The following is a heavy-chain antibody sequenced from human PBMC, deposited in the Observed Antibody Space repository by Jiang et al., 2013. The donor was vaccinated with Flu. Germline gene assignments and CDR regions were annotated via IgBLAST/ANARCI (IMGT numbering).Heavy chain of an antibody. Sequence: KVSCKASGGTFSSYAISWVRQAPGQGLEWMGGIIPIFGTANYAQKFQGRVTITADTSTNTVYMGLYSLRSEDTAVYYCATFRAHDILADYIDYWGQGTLVTVSS. CDR1: GGTFSSYA. D-gene: IGHD3-9*01. CDR2: IIPIFGTA. J-gene: IGHJ4*02. CDR3: ATFRAHDILADYIDY. V-gene: IGHV1-69*06.